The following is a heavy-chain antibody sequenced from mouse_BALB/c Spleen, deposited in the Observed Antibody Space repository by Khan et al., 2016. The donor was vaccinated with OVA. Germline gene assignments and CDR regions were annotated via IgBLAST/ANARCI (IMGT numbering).Heavy chain of an antibody. J-gene: IGHJ3*01. Sequence: EVQLQESGPSLVKPSQTLSLTCSVTGDSITSGYWSWIRKFPGNKLEYMGYMIYIDYTYYNPSLKSRISITRHTSKNQYYLQLNSVTTEDTATYYCARSTYRYAFAYWGQGTLVTVSA. CDR1: GDSITSGY. CDR3: ARSTYRYAFAY. V-gene: IGHV3-8*02. CDR2: MIYIDYT. D-gene: IGHD2-14*01.